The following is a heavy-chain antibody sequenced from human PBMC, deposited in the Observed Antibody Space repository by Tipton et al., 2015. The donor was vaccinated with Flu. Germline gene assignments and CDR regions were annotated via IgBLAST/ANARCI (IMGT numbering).Heavy chain of an antibody. V-gene: IGHV3-7*01. CDR2: IKQDGSEK. Sequence: GSLRLSCAASGLTLSSYWMSWVRQAPGKGLEWVANIKQDGSEKYYVDSVKGRFTISRDNAKNSLYLQMNSLRVEDTAVYYCVRAIAAAGSRWGQGTLVTVSS. CDR1: GLTLSSYW. D-gene: IGHD6-13*01. J-gene: IGHJ4*02. CDR3: VRAIAAAGSR.